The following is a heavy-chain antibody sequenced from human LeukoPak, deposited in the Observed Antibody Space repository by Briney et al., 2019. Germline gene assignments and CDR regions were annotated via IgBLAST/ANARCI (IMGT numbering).Heavy chain of an antibody. D-gene: IGHD3-22*01. V-gene: IGHV4-34*01. J-gene: IGHJ6*03. CDR1: GGSFSGYY. CDR3: ARVTVYYDSSGYYPWYYYYYMDV. Sequence: KSSETLSLTCAVYGGSFSGYYWSWIRQPPGKGLEWIGEINHSGSTNYNPSLKSRVTISVDTSKNQFPLKLSSVTAAATAVYYCARVTVYYDSSGYYPWYYYYYMDVWGKGTTVTVSS. CDR2: INHSGST.